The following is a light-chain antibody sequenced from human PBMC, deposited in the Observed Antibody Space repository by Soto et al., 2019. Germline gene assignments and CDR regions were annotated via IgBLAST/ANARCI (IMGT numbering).Light chain of an antibody. V-gene: IGKV1-6*01. CDR1: QGIRND. J-gene: IGKJ2*01. CDR3: QQCFLLPFT. Sequence: IQITQSPSSLSASVGDRVTITCRASQGIRNDLGWYQQKPGKAPKLLIYAASSLQSGVPSRFSGSGSGTHFTLTITSLQPEDFATYYCQQCFLLPFTFGQGTKVDIK. CDR2: AAS.